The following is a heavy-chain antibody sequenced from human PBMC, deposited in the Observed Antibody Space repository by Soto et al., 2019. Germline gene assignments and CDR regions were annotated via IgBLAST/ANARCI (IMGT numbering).Heavy chain of an antibody. CDR2: IYWDDDK. Sequence: GPTQVKPRQTLTLTCTFSGFSLTTSGVGVGWIRQSPGKAPEWLALIYWDDDKRYSPSLKSRLTITKDTSKNQVVLTLADLDPADTATYYCAHRVLRTVFGLVTTTAIYFDFWGQGTPVAVSS. J-gene: IGHJ4*02. CDR1: GFSLTTSGVG. CDR3: AHRVLRTVFGLVTTTAIYFDF. D-gene: IGHD3-3*01. V-gene: IGHV2-5*02.